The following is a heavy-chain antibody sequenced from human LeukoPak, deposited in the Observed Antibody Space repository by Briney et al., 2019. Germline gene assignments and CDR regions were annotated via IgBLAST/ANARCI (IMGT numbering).Heavy chain of an antibody. CDR3: ARDDTSWDYFDY. Sequence: GASVKVSCKASGYTFTGYYMHWVRQAPGQGLEWMGWINPNSGGTNYTQKFQGRVTMTRDTSISTAYMELSRLRSDDTAVYYCARDDTSWDYFDYWGQGTLVTVSS. CDR2: INPNSGGT. V-gene: IGHV1-2*02. D-gene: IGHD2-2*01. CDR1: GYTFTGYY. J-gene: IGHJ4*02.